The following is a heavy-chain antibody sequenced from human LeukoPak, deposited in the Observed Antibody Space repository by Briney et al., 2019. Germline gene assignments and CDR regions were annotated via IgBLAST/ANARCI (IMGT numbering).Heavy chain of an antibody. J-gene: IGHJ4*02. V-gene: IGHV1-2*02. CDR3: ARDLAAAREYCSGGSCYSGYYVDY. D-gene: IGHD2-15*01. CDR2: INPNSGGT. Sequence: ASVTVSFKAAGYTFTVYYMHWVRAAPGQGLGWVGGINPNSGGTNYSQKLQGRVTMTRDTAISTDYMDLSRLRSDDTAVYYCARDLAAAREYCSGGSCYSGYYVDYWGRGKLVAVSS. CDR1: GYTFTVYY.